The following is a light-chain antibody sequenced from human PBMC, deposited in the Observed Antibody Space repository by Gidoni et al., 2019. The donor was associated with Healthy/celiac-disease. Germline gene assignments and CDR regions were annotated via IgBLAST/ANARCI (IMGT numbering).Light chain of an antibody. CDR1: SLRSYY. Sequence: SSELTQDPAVPVALCQTVRTTCQVDSLRSYYASWYQQKPGQAPVLVIYGKNNRPSGIPDRFSGSSSGNTASLTITGAQAEDEADYYCNSRDSSGNHHVVFGGGTKLTVL. J-gene: IGLJ2*01. V-gene: IGLV3-19*01. CDR2: GKN. CDR3: NSRDSSGNHHVV.